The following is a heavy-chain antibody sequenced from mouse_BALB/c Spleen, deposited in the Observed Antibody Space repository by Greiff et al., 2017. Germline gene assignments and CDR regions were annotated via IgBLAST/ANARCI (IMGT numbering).Heavy chain of an antibody. J-gene: IGHJ2*01. CDR3: VYYRYDGIDY. CDR2: INPSTGYT. V-gene: IGHV1-7*01. Sequence: QVQLQQSGAELAKPGASVKMSCKASGYTFTSYWMHWVKQRPGQGLEWIGYINPSTGYTEYNQKFKDKATLTADKSSSTAYMQLSSLTSEDSAVYYCVYYRYDGIDYWGQGTTLTVSS. CDR1: GYTFTSYW. D-gene: IGHD2-14*01.